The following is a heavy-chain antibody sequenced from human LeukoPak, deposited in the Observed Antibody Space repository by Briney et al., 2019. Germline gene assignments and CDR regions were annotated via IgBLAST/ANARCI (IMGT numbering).Heavy chain of an antibody. V-gene: IGHV4-59*01. CDR1: GGSISSYY. J-gene: IGHJ4*02. CDR2: IYYSGST. CDR3: CGGGGYYDSSGYYGGIIDY. D-gene: IGHD3-22*01. Sequence: SETLSLTCTVSGGSISSYYWSWIRQPPGKGLEWIGYIYYSGSTNYNPSLKSRVTISVDTSKNQFSLKLSSVTAADTAVYYCCGGGGYYDSSGYYGGIIDYRGQGTLVTVSS.